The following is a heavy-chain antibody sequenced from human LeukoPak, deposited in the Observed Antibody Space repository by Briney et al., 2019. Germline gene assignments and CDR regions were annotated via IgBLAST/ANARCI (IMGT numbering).Heavy chain of an antibody. CDR2: IYTSGGS. Sequence: SETLSPTCTVSGGFIASYSWSWIRQPAGKGLEWIGRIYTSGGSDYNPSLKGRVTMSLDTSKNQFYLKMTFVTAADTAVCYCARGPSGYYYGWGQGILVTVSS. CDR3: ARGPSGYYYG. V-gene: IGHV4-4*07. J-gene: IGHJ4*02. D-gene: IGHD3-22*01. CDR1: GGFIASYS.